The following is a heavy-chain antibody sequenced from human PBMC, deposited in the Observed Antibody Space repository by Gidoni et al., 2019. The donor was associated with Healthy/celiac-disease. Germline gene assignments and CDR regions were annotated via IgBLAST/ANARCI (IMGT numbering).Heavy chain of an antibody. CDR2: IYYRGST. J-gene: IGHJ4*02. CDR1: GGSISSSSYY. Sequence: QLQLQESGPGLVKPSETLSLTCTVSGGSISSSSYYWGWIRQPPGKGLEWIGSIYYRGSTYYNPSIKSRVTISVDTSKNQFSLKLSSVTAADTAVYYWASYGSGSYSNWGQGTLVTVSS. V-gene: IGHV4-39*01. D-gene: IGHD3-10*01. CDR3: ASYGSGSYSN.